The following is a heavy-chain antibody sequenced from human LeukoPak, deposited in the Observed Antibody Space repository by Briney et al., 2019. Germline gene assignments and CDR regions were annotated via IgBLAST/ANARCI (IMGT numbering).Heavy chain of an antibody. V-gene: IGHV4-4*02. J-gene: IGHJ4*02. Sequence: SETLSLTCAVSGGSISSSNWWSWVRQPPGKGLEWIGEVYHSGSTSYNPSLESRVTISVDKSNNQFSLTLSSVTAADTAVYYCARGGGVFDYFDYWGQGTLVTVSS. D-gene: IGHD3-3*01. CDR3: ARGGGVFDYFDY. CDR1: GGSISSSNW. CDR2: VYHSGST.